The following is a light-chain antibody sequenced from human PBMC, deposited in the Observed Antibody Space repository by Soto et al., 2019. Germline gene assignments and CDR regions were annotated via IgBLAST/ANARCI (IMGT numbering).Light chain of an antibody. CDR1: QSVSSSS. CDR3: QQYNKWPIT. CDR2: DAS. V-gene: IGKV3D-20*02. J-gene: IGKJ5*01. Sequence: EIVLTQSPGTLSLSPGERATLSCRASQSVSSSSLAWYQQKRGRAPRLLIHDASSRATGIPDRFSGSGSGTEFSLTISSLQSEDFAVYYCQQYNKWPITFGQGTRLEIK.